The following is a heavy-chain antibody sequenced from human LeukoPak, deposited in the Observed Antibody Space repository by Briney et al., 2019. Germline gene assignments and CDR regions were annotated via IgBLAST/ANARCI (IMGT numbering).Heavy chain of an antibody. CDR3: ARGSYIYGHPPSLDY. Sequence: SETLSLTCTVSGGSISSGSYYWSWIRQPPGKGLEWIGYIYYSGSTNYNPSLNSRVTISVDTSKNQFSLKLSSVTAADTAVYYCARGSYIYGHPPSLDYWGQGTLVTVSS. CDR2: IYYSGST. J-gene: IGHJ4*02. D-gene: IGHD5-18*01. CDR1: GGSISSGSYY. V-gene: IGHV4-61*01.